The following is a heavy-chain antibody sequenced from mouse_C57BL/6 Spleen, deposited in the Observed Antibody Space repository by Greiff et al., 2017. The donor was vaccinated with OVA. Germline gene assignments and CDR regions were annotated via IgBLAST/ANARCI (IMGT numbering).Heavy chain of an antibody. D-gene: IGHD2-1*01. V-gene: IGHV1-18*01. Sequence: VQLKQSGPELVKPGASVKIPCKASGYTFTDYNMDWVKQSHGKSLEWIGDINPNNGGTIYNQKFKGKATLTVDKSSSTAYMELRSLTSEDTAVYYCARLIYYGNYDYAMDYWGQGTSVTVSS. J-gene: IGHJ4*01. CDR1: GYTFTDYN. CDR3: ARLIYYGNYDYAMDY. CDR2: INPNNGGT.